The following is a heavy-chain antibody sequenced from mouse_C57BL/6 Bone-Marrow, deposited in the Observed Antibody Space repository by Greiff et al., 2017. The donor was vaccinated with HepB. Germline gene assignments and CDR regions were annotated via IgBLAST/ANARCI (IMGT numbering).Heavy chain of an antibody. D-gene: IGHD2-2*01. CDR1: GFTFSDYG. CDR3: ARGGYLFAY. J-gene: IGHJ3*01. Sequence: EVKLMESGGGLVKPGGSLKLSCAASGFTFSDYGMHWVRQAPEKGLEWVAYISSGSSTIYYADTVKGRFTISRDNAKTTLFLQMTSLRSEDTAMYYCARGGYLFAYWGQGTLVTVSA. CDR2: ISSGSSTI. V-gene: IGHV5-17*01.